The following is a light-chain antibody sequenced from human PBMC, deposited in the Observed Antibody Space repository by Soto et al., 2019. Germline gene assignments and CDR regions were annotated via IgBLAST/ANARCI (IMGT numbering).Light chain of an antibody. Sequence: DIQMTQSPSTLSASVGDRVTITCRASQTILSGLAWYQQKPGKAPKVLIFDASSLESGVPSRFSGSGSGTEFTLTISSLLPDDFATYYCQQYNTYPLTFGQGTKVEI. CDR2: DAS. CDR1: QTILSG. V-gene: IGKV1-5*01. CDR3: QQYNTYPLT. J-gene: IGKJ1*01.